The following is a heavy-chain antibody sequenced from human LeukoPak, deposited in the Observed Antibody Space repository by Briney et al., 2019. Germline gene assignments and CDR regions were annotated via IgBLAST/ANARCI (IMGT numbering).Heavy chain of an antibody. V-gene: IGHV3-15*01. D-gene: IGHD3-10*01. CDR3: TTTISGVLWFGELSHLDY. Sequence: GGSLRLSCAASGFTFSNAWMSWVRQAPGKGLEWVGRIKSKTDGGTTDYAAPVKGRFTISRDDSKNTLYPQMNSLKTEDTAVYYCTTTISGVLWFGELSHLDYWGQGTLVTVSS. J-gene: IGHJ4*02. CDR2: IKSKTDGGTT. CDR1: GFTFSNAW.